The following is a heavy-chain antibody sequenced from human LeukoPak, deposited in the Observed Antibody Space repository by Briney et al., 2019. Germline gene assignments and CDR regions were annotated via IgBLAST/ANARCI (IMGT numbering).Heavy chain of an antibody. CDR3: TTGPNLYYFDY. CDR1: SNDV. Sequence: GGSLRLSCAAFSNDVMSWVRQAPGKGLVWVSSISNIGCSTYYADSVKGRFTISRDYSKNTVSLQMNSLRAEDTAVYYCTTGPNLYYFDYWGQGTLVTVSS. V-gene: IGHV3-23*01. J-gene: IGHJ4*02. CDR2: ISNIGCST.